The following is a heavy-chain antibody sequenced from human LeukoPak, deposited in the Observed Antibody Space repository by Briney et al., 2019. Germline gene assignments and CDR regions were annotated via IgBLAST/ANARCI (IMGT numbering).Heavy chain of an antibody. J-gene: IGHJ4*02. CDR2: ISDSGGST. D-gene: IGHD2-8*02. CDR3: AKDLLRPRSYYFDY. CDR1: GFTFSSYA. Sequence: PGGSLRLSCAASGFTFSSYAMSWVRQAPGKGLEWVSAISDSGGSTYYADSVKGRFTISRDNSKNTLYLQMNSLRAEDTAVYYCAKDLLRPRSYYFDYWGQGTLVTVSS. V-gene: IGHV3-23*01.